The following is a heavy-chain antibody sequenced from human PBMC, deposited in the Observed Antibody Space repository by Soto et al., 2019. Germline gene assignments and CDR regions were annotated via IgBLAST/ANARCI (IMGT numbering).Heavy chain of an antibody. CDR2: IICNSGSI. Sequence: GGSLRLSCAASGFTFDDYAMHWVRQAPGKGLEWVSGIICNSGSIGYADSVKCRFTISRDNAKNSLYLQMNSLRAEDTALYYCAKESAARPSQDYYYYYYMDVWGKGTTVTVSS. D-gene: IGHD6-6*01. J-gene: IGHJ6*03. V-gene: IGHV3-9*01. CDR3: AKESAARPSQDYYYYYYMDV. CDR1: GFTFDDYA.